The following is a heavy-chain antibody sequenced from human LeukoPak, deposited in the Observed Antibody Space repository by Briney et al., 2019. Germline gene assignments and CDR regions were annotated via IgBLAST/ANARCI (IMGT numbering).Heavy chain of an antibody. V-gene: IGHV4-59*01. Sequence: SETLSLTCTVSGGSISSYYWSWIRQPPGKGLEWIGYIYYSGSTNYNPSLKSRVTISVDTSKNQFSLKLSSVTAADTAVYYCARAPHPNDSSGYFRHWGQGTLVTVSS. D-gene: IGHD3-22*01. CDR2: IYYSGST. J-gene: IGHJ4*02. CDR1: GGSISSYY. CDR3: ARAPHPNDSSGYFRH.